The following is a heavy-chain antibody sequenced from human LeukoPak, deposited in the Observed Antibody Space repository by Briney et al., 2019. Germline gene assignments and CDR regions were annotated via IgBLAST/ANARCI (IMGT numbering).Heavy chain of an antibody. Sequence: GGSLRLSCAASGFTFSSYAMHWVRQAPGKGLEWVAVISYDGSNKYYADSVKVRFTISRDNSKNTLYLQMNSLRAEDTAVYYCAKYRYSSSAIDYWGQGTLVTVSS. J-gene: IGHJ4*02. CDR1: GFTFSSYA. CDR3: AKYRYSSSAIDY. V-gene: IGHV3-30*01. D-gene: IGHD6-6*01. CDR2: ISYDGSNK.